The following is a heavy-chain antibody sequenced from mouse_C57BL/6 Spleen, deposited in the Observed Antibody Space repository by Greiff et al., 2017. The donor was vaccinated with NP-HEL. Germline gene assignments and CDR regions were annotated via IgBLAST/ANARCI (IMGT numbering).Heavy chain of an antibody. CDR1: GYTFTSYT. CDR3: ARSGANWYYFDY. J-gene: IGHJ2*01. Sequence: VQLQQSGAELARPGASVKMSCKASGYTFTSYTMHWVKQRPGQGLEWIGYINPSSGYTKYNQKFKDKATLTADKSSSTAYMQLSSLTSEDSAVYYCARSGANWYYFDYWGQGTTLTVSS. CDR2: INPSSGYT. D-gene: IGHD4-1*01. V-gene: IGHV1-4*01.